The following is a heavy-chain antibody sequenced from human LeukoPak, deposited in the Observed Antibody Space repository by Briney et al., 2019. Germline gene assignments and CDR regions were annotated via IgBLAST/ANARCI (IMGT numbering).Heavy chain of an antibody. CDR1: GRSLTISDQY. D-gene: IGHD1-26*01. V-gene: IGHV4-39*07. CDR3: AREIRRGSYFGPMPYYFDY. J-gene: IGHJ4*02. Sequence: SYALSLTCTVSGRSLTISDQYWRCIRQPPGEGLERIWRIYYGRRPYYNPSLNSRLTIQVDKSKKQFSLKLNSVTAADTAVYYCAREIRRGSYFGPMPYYFDYWGQGTLVTVSS. CDR2: IYYGRRP.